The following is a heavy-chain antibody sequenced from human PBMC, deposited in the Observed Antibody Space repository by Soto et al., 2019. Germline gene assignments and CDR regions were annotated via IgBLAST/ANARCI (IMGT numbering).Heavy chain of an antibody. D-gene: IGHD3-10*01. CDR1: GFVFRVYW. CDR2: IKEDGSEA. J-gene: IGHJ4*01. Sequence: HPGGSLRLSCAASGFVFRVYWMSWVRQAPGKGLEWVANIKEDGSEANYVDSVKGPFAVSRDKDTNSFYLQLNSLTPEDTAVYYCARSRRQWFGGTLSYYFDFWGHGTLVTVSS. CDR3: ARSRRQWFGGTLSYYFDF. V-gene: IGHV3-7*01.